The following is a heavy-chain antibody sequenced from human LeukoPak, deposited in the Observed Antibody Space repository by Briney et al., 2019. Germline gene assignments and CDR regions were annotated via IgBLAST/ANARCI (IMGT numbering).Heavy chain of an antibody. CDR3: ANAFREYGSSSYSSFDI. Sequence: GGSLRLSCAASGFTFSGYAMSWVRQAPGKGLEWVSTITGSAGTTHYADSVKGRFTLPRDNSKNILYLQMNSLSTEDTAIYYCANAFREYGSSSYSSFDIWGQGTMVTVSS. CDR2: ITGSAGTT. J-gene: IGHJ3*02. CDR1: GFTFSGYA. V-gene: IGHV3-23*01. D-gene: IGHD6-13*01.